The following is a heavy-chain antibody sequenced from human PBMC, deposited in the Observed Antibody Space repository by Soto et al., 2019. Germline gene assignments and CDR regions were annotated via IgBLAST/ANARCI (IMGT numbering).Heavy chain of an antibody. J-gene: IGHJ6*03. CDR2: IYYSGST. CDR1: GGSISSYY. V-gene: IGHV4-59*01. CDR3: AGQDPYYYYYMDV. Sequence: SETLSLTCTVSGGSISSYYWSWIRQPPGKGLEWIGYIYYSGSTNYNPSLKSRVTISVDTSKNQFSLKLSSVTAADTAVYYCAGQDPYYYYYMDVWGKGTTVTVSS.